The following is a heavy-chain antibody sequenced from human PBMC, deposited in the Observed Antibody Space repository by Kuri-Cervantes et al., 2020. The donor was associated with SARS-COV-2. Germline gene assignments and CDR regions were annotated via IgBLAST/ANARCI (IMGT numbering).Heavy chain of an antibody. V-gene: IGHV3-30-3*01. D-gene: IGHD2-2*01. Sequence: GESLKISCAASGFTFSNSDMNWVRQAPGKGLEWVAVISYDGSNKYYADFVKGRFTISRDNSKNTLYLQMNSLRAEDTAVYYCARDPGLVPAAIDRYFDLWGRGTLVTVSS. CDR3: ARDPGLVPAAIDRYFDL. CDR2: ISYDGSNK. J-gene: IGHJ2*01. CDR1: GFTFSNSD.